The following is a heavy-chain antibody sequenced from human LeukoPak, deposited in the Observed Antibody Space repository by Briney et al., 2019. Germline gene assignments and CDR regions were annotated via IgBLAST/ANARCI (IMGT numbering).Heavy chain of an antibody. Sequence: SGGSLRLSCAASGFTFSSYGMHWVRQAPGKGLEWVAFIRYDGSNKYYADSVKGRFTISRDNSKNTLYLQMNSLRAEDTAVYYSAKVGGYCSSTSCRRDYWGQGTLVTVSS. CDR1: GFTFSSYG. V-gene: IGHV3-30*02. D-gene: IGHD2-2*01. CDR3: AKVGGYCSSTSCRRDY. CDR2: IRYDGSNK. J-gene: IGHJ4*02.